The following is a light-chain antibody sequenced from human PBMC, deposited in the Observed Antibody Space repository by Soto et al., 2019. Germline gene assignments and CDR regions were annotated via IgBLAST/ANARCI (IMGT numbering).Light chain of an antibody. Sequence: QSVLTQPPSVSGAPGQRVTISCTWSSSNIGAGYDVHWYQRLPGTAPKVLISNNNNRPSGVPDRFSGSKSGTSASLAITGLQAEDEDDYYCQSYDSSLSGSYVFGTGTKLTVL. CDR1: SSNIGAGYD. V-gene: IGLV1-40*01. CDR2: NNN. CDR3: QSYDSSLSGSYV. J-gene: IGLJ1*01.